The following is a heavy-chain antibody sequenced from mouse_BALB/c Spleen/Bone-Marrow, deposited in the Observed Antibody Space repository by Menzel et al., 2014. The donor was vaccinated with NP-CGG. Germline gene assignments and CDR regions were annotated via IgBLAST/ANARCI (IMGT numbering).Heavy chain of an antibody. J-gene: IGHJ4*01. CDR3: ARNYDYDGGCCAMDY. CDR1: GYTFTSYW. Sequence: QVQLQQSGTELAKPGASVKMSCKASGYTFTSYWIHWIKQRPGPGLEWIGYINPITGYTEYNQKFKDKATLTADKSSSTAYIQLSSLTSDESAVYYGARNYDYDGGCCAMDYWGQGSSVTVSS. D-gene: IGHD2-4*01. V-gene: IGHV1-7*01. CDR2: INPITGYT.